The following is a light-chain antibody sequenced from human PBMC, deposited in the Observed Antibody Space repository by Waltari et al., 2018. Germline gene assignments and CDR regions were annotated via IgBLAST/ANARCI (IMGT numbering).Light chain of an antibody. CDR1: QDISIY. CDR3: QQYDNLPYT. Sequence: DFQITQSPSPLPASVAERVTITCQASQDISIYLIWYQHKPGKAPKVLISGASNLETGVPSRFSGGGSGTDFTFTISSLQPEDIATYYCQQYDNLPYTFGQGTRLEIK. CDR2: GAS. J-gene: IGKJ2*01. V-gene: IGKV1-33*01.